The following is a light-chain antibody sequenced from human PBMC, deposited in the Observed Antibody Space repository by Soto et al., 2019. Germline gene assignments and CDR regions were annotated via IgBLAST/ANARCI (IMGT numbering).Light chain of an antibody. Sequence: DIQMTQSPSTLSASVGDRVTITCRAGQSISSWLAWYQQKPGKAPNLLIYKASTLESGVPSRFSGSGSGTQFTLTISSLQPDDSAIDYCQQYHNYPVTFGQGTKLESK. CDR1: QSISSW. CDR3: QQYHNYPVT. J-gene: IGKJ2*01. V-gene: IGKV1-5*03. CDR2: KAS.